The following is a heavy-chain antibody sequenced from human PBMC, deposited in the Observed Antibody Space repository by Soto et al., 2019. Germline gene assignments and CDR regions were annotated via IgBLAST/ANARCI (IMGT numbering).Heavy chain of an antibody. CDR1: GGSISSGGYY. CDR2: IYYSGST. J-gene: IGHJ4*02. D-gene: IGHD6-19*01. CDR3: ARWGILTSGYSSGWRGLDY. V-gene: IGHV4-31*03. Sequence: QMQLQESGPGLVKPSQTLSLTCTVSGGSISSGGYYWSWIRQHPGKGLEWIGYIYYSGSTYYNPSLKSRVTISVDTSKNQFSLKLSSVTAADTAVYYCARWGILTSGYSSGWRGLDYWGQGTLVTVSS.